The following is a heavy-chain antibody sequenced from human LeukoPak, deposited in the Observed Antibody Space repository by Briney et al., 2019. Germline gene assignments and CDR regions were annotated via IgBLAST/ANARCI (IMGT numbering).Heavy chain of an antibody. V-gene: IGHV3-11*01. CDR2: ISSSGSTI. CDR3: ARDRTPTTVTTVSHYYYYMDV. Sequence: GGSLRLSCAASGFTFSDYYMSWIRQAPGKGLEWVSYISSSGSTIYYADSVKGRFTLSRDNAKNSLYLQMNSLRAEDTAVYYCARDRTPTTVTTVSHYYYYMDVWGKGTTVTVSS. CDR1: GFTFSDYY. J-gene: IGHJ6*03. D-gene: IGHD4-17*01.